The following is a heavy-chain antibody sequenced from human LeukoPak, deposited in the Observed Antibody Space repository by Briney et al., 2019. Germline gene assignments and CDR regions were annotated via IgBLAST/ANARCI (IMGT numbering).Heavy chain of an antibody. CDR2: INPNSGDT. CDR3: ARGGLRVMVYRLYYMDV. V-gene: IGHV1-2*02. D-gene: IGHD2-8*01. J-gene: IGHJ6*03. Sequence: ASVKVSCKASGYTFTSYYMHWVRQAPGQGLEWMGWINPNSGDTKYAQKFQGRVTMTRDTSISTAYMELTRLRSDDTAVYYCARGGLRVMVYRLYYMDVWGKGTTVTVSS. CDR1: GYTFTSYY.